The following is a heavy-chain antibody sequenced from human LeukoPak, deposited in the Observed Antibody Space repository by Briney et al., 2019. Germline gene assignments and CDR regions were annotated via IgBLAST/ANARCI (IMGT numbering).Heavy chain of an antibody. Sequence: GGSLRLSCAASGFSFSSYGMHWVRQAPGKGLEWVAFIRYDGTNKYYADSVKGRFTISRDNSKNTLYLQMNSLRAEGTAMYYCAKDSAYYYDSSGYYYDWGQGTLVTVSS. CDR3: AKDSAYYYDSSGYYYD. J-gene: IGHJ4*02. CDR2: IRYDGTNK. D-gene: IGHD3-22*01. V-gene: IGHV3-30*02. CDR1: GFSFSSYG.